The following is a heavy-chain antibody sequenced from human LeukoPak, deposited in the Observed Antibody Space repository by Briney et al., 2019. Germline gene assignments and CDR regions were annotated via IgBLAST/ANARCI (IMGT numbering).Heavy chain of an antibody. V-gene: IGHV3-33*01. CDR1: GFTFSSYG. J-gene: IGHJ5*02. CDR2: IWYDGSNK. Sequence: PGGSLRLSCAASGFTFSSYGMHWVRQAPGKGLEWVAVIWYDGSNKYYADSVKGRFTISRDNSKNTLFLQMNSLRAEDTAVYYCTRDVASRNWFDPWGQGTLVTVSS. CDR3: TRDVASRNWFDP.